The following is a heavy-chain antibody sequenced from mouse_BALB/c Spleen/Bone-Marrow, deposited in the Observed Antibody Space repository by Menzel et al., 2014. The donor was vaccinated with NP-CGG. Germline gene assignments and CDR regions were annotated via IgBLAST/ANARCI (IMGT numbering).Heavy chain of an antibody. CDR1: GFSLTGYG. J-gene: IGHJ4*01. V-gene: IGHV2-6-7*01. D-gene: IGHD2-4*01. CDR3: ARDSFLITRALDY. CDR2: IWGDGST. Sequence: VKLVESEPGLVAPSQSLSITCTVSGFSLTGYGVSWVRQPPGKGLEWLGMIWGDGSTDYNSALKSRLSISKDNSKSQVFLKMNSLQTDDTARYYCARDSFLITRALDYWGQGTSVTVSS.